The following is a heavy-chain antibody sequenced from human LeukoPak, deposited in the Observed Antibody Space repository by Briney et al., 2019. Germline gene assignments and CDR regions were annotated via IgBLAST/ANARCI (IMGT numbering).Heavy chain of an antibody. D-gene: IGHD3-9*01. CDR1: GFTFSSYS. V-gene: IGHV3-21*01. CDR2: ISSSSSYI. CDR3: AKDYDILTDFDAFDI. Sequence: GGSLRLSCAASGFTFSSYSMNWVRQAPGKGLEWVSSISSSSSYIYYADSVKGRFTISRDNSKNTLYLQMNSLRAEDTAVYYCAKDYDILTDFDAFDIWGQGTMVTVSS. J-gene: IGHJ3*02.